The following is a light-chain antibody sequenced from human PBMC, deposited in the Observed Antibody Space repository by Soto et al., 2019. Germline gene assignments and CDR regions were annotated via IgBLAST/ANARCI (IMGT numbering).Light chain of an antibody. CDR2: GAS. V-gene: IGKV3-15*01. CDR1: QSVSSN. CDR3: QQYNNWPYT. Sequence: EIVMTQSPATLSVSPGERATLSCRASQSVSSNLAWYRQKPGQAPRLLIYGASTRATCIPARFSGSGSGTEFTLTISSLQSEDFAVYYCQQYNNWPYTFGQGTKLEIK. J-gene: IGKJ2*01.